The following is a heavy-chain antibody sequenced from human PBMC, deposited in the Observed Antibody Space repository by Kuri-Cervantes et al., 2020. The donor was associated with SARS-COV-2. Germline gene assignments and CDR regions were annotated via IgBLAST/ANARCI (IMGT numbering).Heavy chain of an antibody. J-gene: IGHJ3*02. D-gene: IGHD1-26*01. CDR2: IIPILGIA. Sequence: SVKVSCKASGGTFSSYAISWVRQAPGQGLEWMGRIIPILGIANYAQKFQDRVTITADKSTSTAYMELSSLRSEDTAVYYCARVVGATKAGAFDIWGQGTMVTVSS. CDR3: ARVVGATKAGAFDI. V-gene: IGHV1-69*04. CDR1: GGTFSSYA.